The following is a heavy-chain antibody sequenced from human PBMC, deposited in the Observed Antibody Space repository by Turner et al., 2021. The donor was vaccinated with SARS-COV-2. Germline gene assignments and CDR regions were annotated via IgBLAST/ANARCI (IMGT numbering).Heavy chain of an antibody. CDR2: INPSGGST. CDR1: GYTFTSYY. J-gene: IGHJ6*02. CDR3: ARDLTIVGATSLDYYYGMDV. V-gene: IGHV1-46*03. Sequence: QVQLVRSGAEVKKPGASVKVSCKASGYTFTSYYMQWVRQAHGQGLEWMGIINPSGGSTSYAQKFQGRVTMTRDTSTSTVYMEMSSLRSEDTAVYYCARDLTIVGATSLDYYYGMDVWGQGTTVTVSS. D-gene: IGHD1-26*01.